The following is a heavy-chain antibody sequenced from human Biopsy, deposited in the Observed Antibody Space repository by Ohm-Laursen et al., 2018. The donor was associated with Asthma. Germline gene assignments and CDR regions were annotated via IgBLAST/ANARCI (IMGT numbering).Heavy chain of an antibody. CDR3: ARDYYDFWNRSVYTYFGMDV. D-gene: IGHD3-3*01. CDR2: IYHRGNT. J-gene: IGHJ6*02. V-gene: IGHV4-31*03. Sequence: SDTLSLTCSVSGYSISNGGYYWTWARQRPGKGLEWIGNIYHRGNTKYNPSLKSRLSFSVDTSKNQFSLKLSSVTAVDTAIYFCARDYYDFWNRSVYTYFGMDVWGRGTTVVVSS. CDR1: GYSISNGGYY.